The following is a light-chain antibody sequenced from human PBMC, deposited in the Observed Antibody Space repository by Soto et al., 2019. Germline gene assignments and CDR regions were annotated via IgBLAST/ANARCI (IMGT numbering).Light chain of an antibody. CDR2: GAS. CDR1: QSVNSNY. J-gene: IGKJ1*01. V-gene: IGKV3-20*01. Sequence: EIVLTQSPGTLSLSPGDRATLSCRASQSVNSNYLAWYQRKPGQASRLLIYGASNRATDIPYRFSASGSGTDFTLTITRLEAEDFAVYYCQQYDSTPPTFGQGTKVEVK. CDR3: QQYDSTPPT.